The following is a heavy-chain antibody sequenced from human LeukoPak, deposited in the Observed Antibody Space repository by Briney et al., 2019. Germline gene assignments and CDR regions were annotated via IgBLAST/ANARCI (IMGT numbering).Heavy chain of an antibody. CDR3: ARVRSHGLYGDIDY. CDR1: GYTFTGYY. Sequence: AAVKVSCKASGYTFTGYYMHWVRQAPGHRLEWMGWINQYSGGTNYAEKFQGRVTMTRDTSISTAYTELSRLRSDDTAVYYWARVRSHGLYGDIDYWGQGTLVTVSS. CDR2: INQYSGGT. J-gene: IGHJ4*02. V-gene: IGHV1-2*02. D-gene: IGHD4-17*01.